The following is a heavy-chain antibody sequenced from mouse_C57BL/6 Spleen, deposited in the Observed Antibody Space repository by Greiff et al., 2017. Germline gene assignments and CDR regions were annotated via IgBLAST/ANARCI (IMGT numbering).Heavy chain of an antibody. Sequence: QVQLQQPGAELVKPGASVKLSCKASGYTFTSYWITWVKQRPGQGLEWIGDIYPGSGSTNYNEKFKSKATLTVDTSSSTAYMQLRSLTSEDSAVYYCARELWDYYAMDGWGQGTTVTVSS. CDR2: IYPGSGST. D-gene: IGHD1-1*02. V-gene: IGHV1-55*01. CDR1: GYTFTSYW. CDR3: ARELWDYYAMDG. J-gene: IGHJ4*01.